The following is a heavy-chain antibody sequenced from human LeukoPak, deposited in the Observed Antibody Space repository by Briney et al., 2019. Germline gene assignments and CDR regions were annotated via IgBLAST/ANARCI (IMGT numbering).Heavy chain of an antibody. V-gene: IGHV4-59*08. D-gene: IGHD5-18*01. CDR1: GGSINVYY. CDR2: ISYTGGET. J-gene: IGHJ3*02. CDR3: ARQPAATAAFDI. Sequence: SETLSLTCSVSGGSINVYYWSWIRQPPGKGLEWIAYISYTGGETNYNPSLKSRLTISVDTSKNQFSLMLTSVTAADTAVYYCARQPAATAAFDIWAQGTMVTVSS.